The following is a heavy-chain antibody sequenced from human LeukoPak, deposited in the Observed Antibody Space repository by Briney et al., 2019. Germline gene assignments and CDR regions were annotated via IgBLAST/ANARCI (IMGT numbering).Heavy chain of an antibody. CDR2: IYYSGST. V-gene: IGHV4-39*07. CDR1: GGSISSSSYY. D-gene: IGHD6-19*01. J-gene: IGHJ4*02. CDR3: ARGRRLGSGWYGGRNYFDY. Sequence: SETLSLTCTVSGGSISSSSYYWGWIRQPPGKGLEWIGSIYYSGSTHYNPSLKSRVTISVDTSKNQFSLKLSSVTAADTAVYYCARGRRLGSGWYGGRNYFDYRGQGTLVTVSS.